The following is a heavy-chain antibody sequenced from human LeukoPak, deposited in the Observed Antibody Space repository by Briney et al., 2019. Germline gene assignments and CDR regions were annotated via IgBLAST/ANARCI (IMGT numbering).Heavy chain of an antibody. CDR2: IGTAGDT. J-gene: IGHJ2*01. V-gene: IGHV3-13*01. Sequence: GGSLRLSCAASGFTFTNYGMHWVRQAIGKGLEWVSGIGTAGDTYYPGSVKGRFTISRENAKNSMYLQMNSLRAEDTAVYYCAKDGGWMDPSVLYWYFDLWGRGTLVTVSS. CDR3: AKDGGWMDPSVLYWYFDL. CDR1: GFTFTNYG. D-gene: IGHD3-16*01.